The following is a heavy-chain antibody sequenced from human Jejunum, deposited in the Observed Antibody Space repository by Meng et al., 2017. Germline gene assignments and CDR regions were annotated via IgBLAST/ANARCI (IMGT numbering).Heavy chain of an antibody. CDR3: ARLTYVRYFDY. CDR2: IQHSGST. Sequence: QLQLQESGSGLGKPSETLSLTCTVSGDSITSGSYYWAWIRQPPGTGLEWIGSIQHSGSTYYNPSLKSRVSLSVDRSKNQFSLNLNSVAAADTAVYYCARLTYVRYFDYWGQGTLVTVSS. D-gene: IGHD3-10*02. J-gene: IGHJ4*02. V-gene: IGHV4-39*01. CDR1: GDSITSGSYY.